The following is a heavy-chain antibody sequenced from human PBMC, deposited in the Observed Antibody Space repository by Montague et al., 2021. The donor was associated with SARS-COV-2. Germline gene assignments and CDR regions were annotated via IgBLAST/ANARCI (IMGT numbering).Heavy chain of an antibody. CDR2: ISGSGVRT. D-gene: IGHD2-15*01. V-gene: IGHV3-23*01. CDR3: AKVSGNVVVVAATWFGFDY. Sequence: SLRISCAASGFIFSSYAMSWVRQAPGKGLEWVSAISGSGVRTYYADSVQGRFTISRDNSKNTLYLQMNSLRAEDTAVYYCAKVSGNVVVVAATWFGFDYWGQGTLVTVSS. J-gene: IGHJ4*02. CDR1: GFIFSSYA.